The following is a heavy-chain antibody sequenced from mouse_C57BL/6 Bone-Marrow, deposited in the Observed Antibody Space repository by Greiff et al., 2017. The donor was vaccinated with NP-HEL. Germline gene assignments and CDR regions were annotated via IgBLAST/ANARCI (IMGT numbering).Heavy chain of an antibody. V-gene: IGHV1-15*01. Sequence: VQVPESGAELVRPGASVTLSCKASGYTFTDYEMHWVKQTPVHGLEWIGAIDPETGGTAYNQKFKGKAILTADKSSSTAYMELRSLTSEDSAVYYCTRYDYYYPYAMDYWGQGTSVTVSS. CDR3: TRYDYYYPYAMDY. CDR1: GYTFTDYE. CDR2: IDPETGGT. J-gene: IGHJ4*01. D-gene: IGHD1-1*01.